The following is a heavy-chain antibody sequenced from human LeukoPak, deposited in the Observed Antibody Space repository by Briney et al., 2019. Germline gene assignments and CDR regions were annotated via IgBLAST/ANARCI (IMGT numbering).Heavy chain of an antibody. CDR3: AREGLGGITGTPKGLDP. V-gene: IGHV4-39*02. J-gene: IGHJ5*02. CDR1: GGSISSSSYY. D-gene: IGHD1-20*01. CDR2: IYYSGST. Sequence: PSETLSLTCTVSGGSISSSSYYWGWIRQPPGKGLEWIGSIYYSGSTYYNPSLKSRVTISVDTSKNQFSLKLSSVTAADTAVYYCAREGLGGITGTPKGLDPWGQGTLVTVSS.